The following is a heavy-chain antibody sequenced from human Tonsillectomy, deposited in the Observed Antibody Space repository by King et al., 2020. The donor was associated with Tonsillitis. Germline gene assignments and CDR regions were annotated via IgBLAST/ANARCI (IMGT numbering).Heavy chain of an antibody. CDR2: ISGRGGST. V-gene: IGHV3-23*01. CDR3: AKHVQDSWSVYDY. CDR1: GFTFSSYA. D-gene: IGHD6-13*01. J-gene: IGHJ4*02. Sequence: VQLQESGGGLVQPGGSLRLSCAASGFTFSSYAMSWVRPAPGKGLEWVSAISGRGGSTYYADSVKGRFTISRDNSKNTLYLQMNSLRAEDTAVYYCAKHVQDSWSVYDYWGQGTLVTVSS.